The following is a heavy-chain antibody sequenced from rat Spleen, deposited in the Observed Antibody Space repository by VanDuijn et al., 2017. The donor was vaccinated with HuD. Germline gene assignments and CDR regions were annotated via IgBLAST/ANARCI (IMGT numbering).Heavy chain of an antibody. V-gene: IGHV5-31*01. J-gene: IGHJ2*01. CDR1: GFTFNYYW. D-gene: IGHD1-2*01. CDR2: ITNAGGGT. Sequence: EVQLVETGGGLVQPGRSLKLSCVVSGFTFNYYWMTWIRQAPGKGLEWVASITNAGGGTHYPDSVKGRFTISRDNAKSTLYLQMDSLRSEDTATYYCARADISAISTDGIWGQGVMVTVSS. CDR3: ARADISAISTDGI.